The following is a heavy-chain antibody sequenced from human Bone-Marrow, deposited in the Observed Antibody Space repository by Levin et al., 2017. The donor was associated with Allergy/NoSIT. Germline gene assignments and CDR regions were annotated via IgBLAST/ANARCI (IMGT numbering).Heavy chain of an antibody. D-gene: IGHD1-7*01. CDR3: AREDNWNYDY. J-gene: IGHJ4*02. V-gene: IGHV3-23*01. CDR1: GFTFSRYA. CDR2: MSGSGGRT. Sequence: LSLTCAASGFTFSRYAMAWVRQAPGQGLEWVSGMSGSGGRTVYADTVKGRFTISRDNSKKIMYLQMNSLRVEDTALYYCAREDNWNYDYWGQGTLVTVSS.